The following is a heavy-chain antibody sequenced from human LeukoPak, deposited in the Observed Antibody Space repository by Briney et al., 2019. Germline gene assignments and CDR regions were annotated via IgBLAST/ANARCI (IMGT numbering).Heavy chain of an antibody. Sequence: PGGSLRLSCASSGFSFSSYWMNWVRQAPGKGLEWVANIKQDGSEKYYVDSVKGRFTISRDNAKNSLYLQMNSLRDEDTAVYYCASGGYSFFYWGQGTLVTVSS. D-gene: IGHD5-18*01. V-gene: IGHV3-7*03. CDR1: GFSFSSYW. CDR2: IKQDGSEK. CDR3: ASGGYSFFY. J-gene: IGHJ4*02.